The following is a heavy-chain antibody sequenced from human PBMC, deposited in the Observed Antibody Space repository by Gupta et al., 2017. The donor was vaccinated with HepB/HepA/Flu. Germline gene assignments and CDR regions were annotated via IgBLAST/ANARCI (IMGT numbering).Heavy chain of an antibody. Sequence: EVQLVESGGGLVQPGGSLRLSCAASGFTFSSYWLSWVRQAPGKGLEWVANIKKDGSEKYYVDSVKGRVSISRDNAKNALYRQMNSLRAEETAVYYCARALMGFVEPHYYYGMDVWGQGTTVTVSS. CDR3: ARALMGFVEPHYYYGMDV. V-gene: IGHV3-7*01. J-gene: IGHJ6*02. CDR2: IKKDGSEK. CDR1: GFTFSSYW. D-gene: IGHD3-10*01.